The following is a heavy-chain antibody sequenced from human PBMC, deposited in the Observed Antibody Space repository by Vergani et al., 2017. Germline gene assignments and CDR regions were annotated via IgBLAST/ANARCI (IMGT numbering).Heavy chain of an antibody. V-gene: IGHV1-46*01. Sequence: QVPLVQSGAEVKKPGASVKVSCKASGYTFTSYYMPWVRQAPGQGLEWMGIINPSGGSTSYAQKFQGRVTMTRDTSTSTVYMELSSLRSEDTAVYYCARGHRDGYNLRSLFDYWGQGTLVTVSS. D-gene: IGHD5-24*01. CDR1: GYTFTSYY. J-gene: IGHJ4*02. CDR2: INPSGGST. CDR3: ARGHRDGYNLRSLFDY.